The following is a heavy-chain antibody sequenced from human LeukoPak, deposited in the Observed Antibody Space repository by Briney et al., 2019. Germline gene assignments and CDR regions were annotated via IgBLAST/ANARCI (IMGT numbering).Heavy chain of an antibody. J-gene: IGHJ5*02. D-gene: IGHD5-18*01. CDR1: GGSFSGYY. Sequence: KPSETLSLTCAVYGGSFSGYYWSWIRQPPGKGLEWIGEINHSGSTNYNPSLKSRVTISVDTSKNQFSLKLSSVTAADTAVYYCARGLSVIPAMVTGYNWFDPWGQGTLVTVSS. CDR3: ARGLSVIPAMVTGYNWFDP. V-gene: IGHV4-34*01. CDR2: INHSGST.